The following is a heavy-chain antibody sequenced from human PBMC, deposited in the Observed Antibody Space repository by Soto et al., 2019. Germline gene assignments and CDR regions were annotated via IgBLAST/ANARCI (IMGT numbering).Heavy chain of an antibody. J-gene: IGHJ4*02. Sequence: QVQLQESGPGLVKPSETLSLTCTVSGGSISSYYWSWIRQPPGKGLEWIGYIYYSGSTNYNPSLKCGVTISVDTSKNQSSLKLSSVTAADTAVYYCARDNGRETYYDSSGYWYYFDYWGQGTLVTVSS. D-gene: IGHD3-22*01. CDR2: IYYSGST. CDR1: GGSISSYY. V-gene: IGHV4-59*01. CDR3: ARDNGRETYYDSSGYWYYFDY.